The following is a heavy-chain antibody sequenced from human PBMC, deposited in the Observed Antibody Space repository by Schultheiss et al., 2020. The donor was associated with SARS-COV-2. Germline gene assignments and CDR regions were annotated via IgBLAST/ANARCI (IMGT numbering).Heavy chain of an antibody. D-gene: IGHD1-14*01. CDR2: ISGSGGST. CDR1: GFTFSSYA. Sequence: GGSLRLSCAASGFTFSSYAMSWVRQAPGKGLEWVSAISGSGGSTYYADSVKGRFTISRDNSKNTLYLQMNSLRAEDTAVYYCARNPYYYYYMDVWGKGTTVTVSS. V-gene: IGHV3-23*01. J-gene: IGHJ6*03. CDR3: ARNPYYYYYMDV.